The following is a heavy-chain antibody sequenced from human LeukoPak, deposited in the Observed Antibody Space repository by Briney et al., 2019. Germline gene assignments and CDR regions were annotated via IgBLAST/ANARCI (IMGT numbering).Heavy chain of an antibody. V-gene: IGHV4-59*12. D-gene: IGHD2-15*01. CDR1: GGSISSYY. CDR3: ARGQREYCSGGSCYNKSRYYFDY. CDR2: IYYSEST. J-gene: IGHJ4*02. Sequence: SETLSLTCTVSGGSISSYYWSWIRQAPGKGLEWIGYIYYSESTNYNPSLKSRVIISVDTSKNQFSLKLSSVTAADTAVYYCARGQREYCSGGSCYNKSRYYFDYWGQGTLVTVSS.